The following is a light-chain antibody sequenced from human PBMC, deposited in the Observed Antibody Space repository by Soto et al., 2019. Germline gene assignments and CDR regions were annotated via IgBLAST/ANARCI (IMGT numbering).Light chain of an antibody. J-gene: IGLJ2*01. CDR2: DTS. CDR1: AGAVTSGHF. V-gene: IGLV7-46*01. Sequence: QAVVTQEPSLTVSPGGTVTLTCGSSAGAVTSGHFPYWFQQKPGQAPRTLIFDTSNKHSWTPARFAGSLLGGKAALTLSGAQPEDEADYYCLLSYSGAEVFGGGTQLTVL. CDR3: LLSYSGAEV.